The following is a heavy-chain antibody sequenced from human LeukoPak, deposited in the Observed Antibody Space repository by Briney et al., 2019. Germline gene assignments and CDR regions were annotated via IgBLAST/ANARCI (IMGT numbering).Heavy chain of an antibody. CDR3: ASPRVFYDAFDI. Sequence: GASVKVSCKASGGTFSSYAISWVRQAPGQGLEWMGRIIPILGIANYAQKFQGRVTITADKSTSTAYMELSSLRSEDTAVYYCASPRVFYDAFDIWGQGTMVTVSS. CDR1: GGTFSSYA. V-gene: IGHV1-69*04. D-gene: IGHD2-8*01. J-gene: IGHJ3*02. CDR2: IIPILGIA.